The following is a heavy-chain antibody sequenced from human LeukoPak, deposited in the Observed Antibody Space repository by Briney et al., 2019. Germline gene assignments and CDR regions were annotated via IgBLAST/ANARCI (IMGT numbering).Heavy chain of an antibody. D-gene: IGHD3-10*01. J-gene: IGHJ5*02. V-gene: IGHV4-61*02. CDR1: GGSISSGSYY. CDR2: IYTSGST. Sequence: SQTLSLTCTVSGGSISSGSYYWSWIRQPAGKGLEWIGRIYTSGSTNYNPSLKSRVTISIDTSEKQFSLSLRSVTAADTAIYYCARSLGQLLGFDPWGPGTLVTVSS. CDR3: ARSLGQLLGFDP.